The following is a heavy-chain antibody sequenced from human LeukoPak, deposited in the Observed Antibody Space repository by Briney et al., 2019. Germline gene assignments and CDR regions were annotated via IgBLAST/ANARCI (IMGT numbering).Heavy chain of an antibody. Sequence: GGSLRLSCAASGFTFSTYDMHWVRQTTGKGLEWVSAIDTAGGTHCPDSVKSRFTISRENAKNSFYLQMNSLRAGDTAVYFCAREGFCGGDCPGYFDLWGRGALVTVSS. CDR3: AREGFCGGDCPGYFDL. CDR2: IDTAGGT. J-gene: IGHJ2*01. CDR1: GFTFSTYD. D-gene: IGHD2-21*02. V-gene: IGHV3-13*04.